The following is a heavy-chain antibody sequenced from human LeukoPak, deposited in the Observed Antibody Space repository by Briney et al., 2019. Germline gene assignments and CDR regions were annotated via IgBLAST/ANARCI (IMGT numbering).Heavy chain of an antibody. J-gene: IGHJ4*02. Sequence: GGSLRLSCAASGFTFSSYALHWVRQAPGKGLEWVTLISYDGNNKYYADSVKGRFTISRDTSKNILYLQMNSLRAEDTAVYYCAKDKRAIAVDNVFDYWGQGTLVTVSS. CDR3: AKDKRAIAVDNVFDY. D-gene: IGHD6-19*01. CDR2: ISYDGNNK. V-gene: IGHV3-30-3*01. CDR1: GFTFSSYA.